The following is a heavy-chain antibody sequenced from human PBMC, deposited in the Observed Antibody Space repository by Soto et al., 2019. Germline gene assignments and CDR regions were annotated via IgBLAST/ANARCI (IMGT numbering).Heavy chain of an antibody. D-gene: IGHD2-2*01. J-gene: IGHJ6*02. CDR1: GGSINNGDYY. Sequence: PSETLSLTCNVSGGSINNGDYYWNWVRQPPGKGLEWIGYIYYNGITYYNPSLKSRVTISQDTSKNQFSLNLSSVTAADTAVYYCARDGIKYQLVSHYFAMDVWGQGTTVTVSS. CDR3: ARDGIKYQLVSHYFAMDV. V-gene: IGHV4-30-4*01. CDR2: IYYNGIT.